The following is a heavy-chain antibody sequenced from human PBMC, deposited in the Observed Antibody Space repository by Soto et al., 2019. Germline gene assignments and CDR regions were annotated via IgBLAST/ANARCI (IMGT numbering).Heavy chain of an antibody. V-gene: IGHV3-9*01. D-gene: IGHD5-12*01. CDR3: AKDKGYSGYGLGFDY. J-gene: IGHJ4*02. CDR2: ISWNSGSI. Sequence: EVQLVESGGGLVQPGRSLRLSCAASGFTFDDYAMHWVRQAPGKGLEWVSGISWNSGSIGYADSVKGRFTISRDNAKNSLYLQMNSLRAEDTALHYCAKDKGYSGYGLGFDYWGQGTLVTVSS. CDR1: GFTFDDYA.